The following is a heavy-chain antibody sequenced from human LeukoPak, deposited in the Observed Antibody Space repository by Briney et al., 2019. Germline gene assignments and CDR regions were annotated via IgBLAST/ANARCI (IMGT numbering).Heavy chain of an antibody. CDR3: AKDGD. J-gene: IGHJ4*02. Sequence: GGSLRLSCAASGLNLDAYAMHWVRQAPGKGLEWVSLISGDGTITYYADSVKGRFTISRDNAKNSLYLQMNSLRAEDTALYYCAKDGDWGQGTLVTVSS. V-gene: IGHV3-43*02. CDR2: ISGDGTIT. CDR1: GLNLDAYA.